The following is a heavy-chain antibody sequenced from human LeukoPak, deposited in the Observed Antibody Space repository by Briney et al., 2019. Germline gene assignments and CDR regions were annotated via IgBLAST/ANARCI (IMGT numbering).Heavy chain of an antibody. V-gene: IGHV3-21*01. CDR2: ISGSGGYI. J-gene: IGHJ3*02. CDR3: ERHGGRQTDAFDI. CDR1: GFTFSSYR. D-gene: IGHD3-16*01. Sequence: GGSLRLSCAASGFTFSSYRMNWVRQAPGKGLEWVSSISGSGGYIYYADSVKGRFAISRDNAKNTLYLQMNSLRAEDTAVYYCERHGGRQTDAFDIWGQGTMVTVSS.